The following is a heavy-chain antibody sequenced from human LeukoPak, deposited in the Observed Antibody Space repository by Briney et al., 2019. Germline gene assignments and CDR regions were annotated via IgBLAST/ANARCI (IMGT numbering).Heavy chain of an antibody. CDR2: IRYDGSNK. CDR3: AKDSGTMIGYMDV. J-gene: IGHJ6*03. V-gene: IGHV3-30*02. D-gene: IGHD3-10*02. CDR1: RFTFSSYG. Sequence: GGSLRLSCAASRFTFSSYGMHWVRQAPGKGLEWVAFIRYDGSNKYYADSVKGRFTISRDNSKNTLYLQMNSLRAEDTAVYYCAKDSGTMIGYMDVWGKGTTVTVSS.